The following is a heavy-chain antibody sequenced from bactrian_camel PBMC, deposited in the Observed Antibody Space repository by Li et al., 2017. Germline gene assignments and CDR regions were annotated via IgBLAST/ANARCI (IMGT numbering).Heavy chain of an antibody. CDR3: AADIFRKKMGYTEYDIYPEQHSLRSAYFGY. V-gene: IGHV3S54*01. CDR1: GSIGLVNN. Sequence: HVQLVESGGGSVQAGGSLRLSCVASGSIGLVNNIGWFRQAQGKEREGVAALYSNLRAGRAYYADSVKGRFTISRDNAKNEIYLQMNSLKLEDTAMYYCAADIFRKKMGYTEYDIYPEQHSLRSAYFGYWGRGTQVTVS. CDR2: SNLRAGRA. J-gene: IGHJ6*01. D-gene: IGHD4*01.